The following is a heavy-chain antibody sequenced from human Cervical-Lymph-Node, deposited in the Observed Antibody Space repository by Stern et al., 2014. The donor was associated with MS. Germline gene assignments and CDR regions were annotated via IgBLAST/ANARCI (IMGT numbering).Heavy chain of an antibody. Sequence: VQLVESGGGVVQPGRSLRLSCAASGFTFSSYGMHWVRQAPGKVLEWVAVIWYDGSNKYYADSVKGRFTISRDNSKNTLYLKMNSLRAEDTAVYYCARENGVYAFDIWGQGTMVTVSS. V-gene: IGHV3-33*01. CDR2: IWYDGSNK. J-gene: IGHJ3*02. CDR1: GFTFSSYG. D-gene: IGHD4-17*01. CDR3: ARENGVYAFDI.